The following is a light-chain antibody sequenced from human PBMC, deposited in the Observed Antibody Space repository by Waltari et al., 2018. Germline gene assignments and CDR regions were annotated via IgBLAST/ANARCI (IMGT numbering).Light chain of an antibody. V-gene: IGKV3-20*01. CDR3: QQYDGSVLT. CDR2: GAS. Sequence: RASQNITNYFLVWYQQIPGQSPRLIIHGASSRATGFSDRFSGSGSGTDFTLTISNLEPEDFAVYYCQQYDGSVLTFGGGTKVEI. J-gene: IGKJ4*01. CDR1: QNITNYF.